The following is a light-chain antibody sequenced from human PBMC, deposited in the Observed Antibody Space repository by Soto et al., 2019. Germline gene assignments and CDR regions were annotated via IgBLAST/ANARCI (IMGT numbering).Light chain of an antibody. CDR1: QSVSSY. CDR2: DVS. V-gene: IGKV3-11*01. CDR3: QQYGTSPIT. J-gene: IGKJ5*01. Sequence: EVVFTQSAATVSLSPGERATLSCRASQSVSSYLAWYQQKPGQAPRLLIYDVSNRATGIPARFSGSGSGTEFTLTISSLQSEDFTVYSCQQYGTSPITFGQGTRLEIK.